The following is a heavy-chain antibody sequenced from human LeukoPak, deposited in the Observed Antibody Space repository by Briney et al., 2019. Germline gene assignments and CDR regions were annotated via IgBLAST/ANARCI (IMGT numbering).Heavy chain of an antibody. CDR2: ISSSGNTI. D-gene: IGHD3-10*01. CDR1: GFTLSSYE. CDR3: ARENFAVRGVIKDYYYGMDV. V-gene: IGHV3-48*03. J-gene: IGHJ6*02. Sequence: GSLRLSCAASGFTLSSYEMNWVRQAPGKGLEWISYISSSGNTIYYADSVKGRFTMSRDNAKNSLYLQMNSLRAEDTAIYYCARENFAVRGVIKDYYYGMDVWGQGTTVTASS.